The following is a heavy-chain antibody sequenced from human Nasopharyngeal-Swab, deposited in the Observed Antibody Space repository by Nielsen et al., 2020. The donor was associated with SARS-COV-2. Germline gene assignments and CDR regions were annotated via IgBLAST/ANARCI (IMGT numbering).Heavy chain of an antibody. V-gene: IGHV3-13*01. J-gene: IGHJ6*03. CDR2: IGTAGGT. CDR3: ARTLSASYMDV. Sequence: GESLKISCAASGFTFSRFDMHWVRQVTGKGLEWVSAIGTAGGTYYPRSVKGRFTISREDARNFLYLQMNSLRAEDTAVYYCARTLSASYMDVWGKGTTVTVSS. CDR1: GFTFSRFD.